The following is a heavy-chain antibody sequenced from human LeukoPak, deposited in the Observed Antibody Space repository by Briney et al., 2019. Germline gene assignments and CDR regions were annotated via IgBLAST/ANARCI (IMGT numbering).Heavy chain of an antibody. CDR2: IKQDGSEK. CDR3: ATSYDMGWLIGY. CDR1: GFSFNNYR. D-gene: IGHD3/OR15-3a*01. V-gene: IGHV3-7*03. J-gene: IGHJ4*02. Sequence: GGSLRLSCVASGFSFNNYRMTWVRQVPGQGLEWVANIKQDGSEKFYVASVKGRFTISRDNGKSSLYLQMNSLRAEDTALYYCATSYDMGWLIGYWGQGTLVTVSS.